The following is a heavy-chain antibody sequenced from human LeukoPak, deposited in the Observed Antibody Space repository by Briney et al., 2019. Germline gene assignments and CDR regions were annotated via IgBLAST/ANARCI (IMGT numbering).Heavy chain of an antibody. CDR2: INHSGST. V-gene: IGHV4-34*01. CDR3: ARHQGVVDL. Sequence: SETLSLTCAVYGGSFSGFYWTWIRQPPGKGLEWIREINHSGSTNYNPSLKSRVTISVDTSKNQFSLKLSSVTAADTAVYYCARHQGVVDLWGRGSLVTVSS. J-gene: IGHJ2*01. CDR1: GGSFSGFY. D-gene: IGHD3-3*01.